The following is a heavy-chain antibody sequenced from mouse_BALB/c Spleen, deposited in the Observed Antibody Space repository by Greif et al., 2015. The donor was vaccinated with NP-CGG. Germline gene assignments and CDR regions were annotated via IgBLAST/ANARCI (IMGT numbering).Heavy chain of an antibody. V-gene: IGHV1-77*01. CDR2: IYPGSGST. D-gene: IGHD2-14*01. J-gene: IGHJ3*01. Sequence: VQVVESGPELVKPGASVKMSCKASGYTFTDYVISWVKQRTGQGLEWIGEIYPGSGSTYYNEKFKGKATLTADKSSNTAYMQLSSLTSEDSAVYFCARGLEYRYSGWLAYWGQGTLVTVSA. CDR1: GYTFTDYV. CDR3: ARGLEYRYSGWLAY.